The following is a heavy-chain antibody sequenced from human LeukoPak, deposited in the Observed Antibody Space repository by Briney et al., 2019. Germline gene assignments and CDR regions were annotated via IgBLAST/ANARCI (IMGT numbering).Heavy chain of an antibody. V-gene: IGHV4-34*01. CDR1: GGSFSGYY. D-gene: IGHD3-22*01. J-gene: IGHJ5*02. CDR3: ARSHYYDSSGSHNNWFDP. Sequence: SETLSLTCAVYGGSFSGYYWSWIRQPPGKGLEWIGEINHTGSTNYNPSLKSRVTISVDTSKDQFSLKLSSVTAADTAIYYCARSHYYDSSGSHNNWFDPWGQGTLVTVSS. CDR2: INHTGST.